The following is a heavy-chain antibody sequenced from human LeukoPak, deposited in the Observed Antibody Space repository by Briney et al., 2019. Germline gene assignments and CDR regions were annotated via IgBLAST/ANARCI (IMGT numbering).Heavy chain of an antibody. CDR2: ITPSSSII. CDR3: ARDWAYSFDY. CDR1: GFTFSTYS. D-gene: IGHD3-16*01. Sequence: GGSLRLSCAASGFTFSTYSMNWVRQAPGKGLEWVSYITPSSSIIYYADSVKGRFIISRDNAKNSLYLQMNSLRGEDTAVYYCARDWAYSFDYWGQGTLVTVSS. V-gene: IGHV3-48*01. J-gene: IGHJ4*02.